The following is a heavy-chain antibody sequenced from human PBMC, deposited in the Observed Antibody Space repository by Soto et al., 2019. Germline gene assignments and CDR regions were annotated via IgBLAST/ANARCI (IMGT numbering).Heavy chain of an antibody. CDR3: AKGGLKYSSGWYGGDAFDI. CDR1: GFTFSSYA. J-gene: IGHJ3*02. D-gene: IGHD6-19*01. CDR2: ISGSGGST. Sequence: PGGSLRLSCAASGFTFSSYAMSWVRQAPGEGLEWVSAISGSGGSTYYADSVKGRFTISRDNSKNTLYLQMNSLRAEDTAVYYCAKGGLKYSSGWYGGDAFDIWGQGTMVTVSS. V-gene: IGHV3-23*01.